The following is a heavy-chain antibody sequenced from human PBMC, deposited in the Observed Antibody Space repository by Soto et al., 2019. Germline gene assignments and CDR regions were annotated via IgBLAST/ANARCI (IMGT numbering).Heavy chain of an antibody. CDR1: GVTSSSHA. V-gene: IGHV3-23*01. D-gene: IGHD2-21*02. CDR2: ISGSGGST. CDR3: AKDRGGGYSDCYY. J-gene: IGHJ4*02. Sequence: PGGSMRLSCAASGVTSSSHAMRWILKTPGKGLEWVSAISGSGGSTYYADSVKGRFTISRDNSKNTLYLQMNNLRAEDTAVYYCAKDRGGGYSDCYYWGQGTLVTVSS.